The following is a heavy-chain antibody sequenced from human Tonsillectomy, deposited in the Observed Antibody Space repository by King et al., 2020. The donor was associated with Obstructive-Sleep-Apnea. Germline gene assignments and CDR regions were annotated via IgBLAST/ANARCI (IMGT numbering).Heavy chain of an antibody. D-gene: IGHD1-1*01. CDR2: SYSDGST. CDR1: GFTVSSKY. J-gene: IGHJ4*02. V-gene: IGHV3-66*01. CDR3: ARVLQPWKSEFDY. Sequence: DVQLVESGGGLVQPGGSLRLSCAASGFTVSSKYMSWVRQAPGKGLEWMSVSYSDGSTYYADSVKGRFTISRDNSKNTLFLQMNSLRAEDTAVYYCARVLQPWKSEFDYWGQGTLVTVSS.